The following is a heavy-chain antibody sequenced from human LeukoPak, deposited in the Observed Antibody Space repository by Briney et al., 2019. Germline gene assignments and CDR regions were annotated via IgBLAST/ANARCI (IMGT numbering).Heavy chain of an antibody. CDR1: GFTFSSYA. D-gene: IGHD1-26*01. V-gene: IGHV3-23*01. CDR2: ISGSGGST. J-gene: IGHJ4*02. Sequence: GGSLRLSCAASGFTFSSYAMTWVRQAPGKGLEWVSAISGSGGSTYYADSVKGRFTISRDNSKNTLYLQMNSLRAEDTAVYYCARDVVGATYFDWGQGTLVTVSS. CDR3: ARDVVGATYFD.